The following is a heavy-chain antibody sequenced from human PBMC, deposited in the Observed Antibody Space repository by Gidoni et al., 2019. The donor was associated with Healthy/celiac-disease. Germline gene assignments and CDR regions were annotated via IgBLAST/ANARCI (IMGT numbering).Heavy chain of an antibody. CDR1: GFPFSSLA. J-gene: IGHJ3*02. CDR2: ISYDGSNK. D-gene: IGHD4-17*01. Sequence: QVQLVESGGGVVQPGRSLRLSLAASGFPFSSLAMPWVPQAPGKGLEWVAVISYDGSNKYYADSVKGRFTISRDNSKNTLYLQMNSLRAEDTAVYYCARVPDYGAPGLGAFDIWGQGTMVTVSS. V-gene: IGHV3-30-3*01. CDR3: ARVPDYGAPGLGAFDI.